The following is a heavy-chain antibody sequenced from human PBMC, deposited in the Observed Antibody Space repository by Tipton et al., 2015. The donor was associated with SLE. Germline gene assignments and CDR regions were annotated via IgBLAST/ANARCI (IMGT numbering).Heavy chain of an antibody. V-gene: IGHV4-61*02. CDR1: GGSVSSVSYS. CDR3: AKGRGGTTSLGP. CDR2: IHPSGST. Sequence: TLSLTCTVSGGSVSSVSYSWSWIRQPAGKGLEWIGRIHPSGSTNYNPSLKSRVTMSIDTSNNQFSLNLSSVTAADAAIYFCAKGRGGTTSLGPWGQGTLVTVSS. D-gene: IGHD2/OR15-2a*01. J-gene: IGHJ5*02.